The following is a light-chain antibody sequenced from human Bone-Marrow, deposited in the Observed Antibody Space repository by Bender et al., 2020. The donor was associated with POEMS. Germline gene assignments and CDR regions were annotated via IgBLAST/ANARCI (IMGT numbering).Light chain of an antibody. J-gene: IGLJ3*02. CDR1: SSNIGSNY. CDR3: AAWDDSLWV. CDR2: RNS. V-gene: IGLV1-47*01. Sequence: QSVLTQPPSASGTPGQRVTISCSGSSSNIGSNYVYWYQQLPGTAPKLLIYRNSQRPSGVPDRFSGSKSGTSASLAISGLRSEDEADYYCAAWDDSLWVFGGGTKLTVL.